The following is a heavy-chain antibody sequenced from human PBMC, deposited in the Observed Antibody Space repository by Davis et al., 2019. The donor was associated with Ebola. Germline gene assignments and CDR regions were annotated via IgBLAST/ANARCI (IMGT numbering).Heavy chain of an antibody. J-gene: IGHJ6*02. V-gene: IGHV1-18*01. Sequence: AASVKVSCKASGYTFTSYGISWVRQAPGQGLEWMGWISAYNGNTNYAQKLQGRVTMTTDTSTSTAYMELRSLRSDDTAVYYCARLTNTYYYYGMDVWGQGTTVTVSS. CDR2: ISAYNGNT. CDR1: GYTFTSYG. CDR3: ARLTNTYYYYGMDV. D-gene: IGHD1/OR15-1a*01.